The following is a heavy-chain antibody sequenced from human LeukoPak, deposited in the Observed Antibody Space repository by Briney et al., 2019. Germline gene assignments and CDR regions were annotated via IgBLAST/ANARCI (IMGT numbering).Heavy chain of an antibody. CDR1: GFTFSSYA. J-gene: IGHJ4*02. CDR3: ARDAPITGTTDYFDY. D-gene: IGHD1-20*01. V-gene: IGHV3-30*04. CDR2: ISYDGSNK. Sequence: GVSLSLSCAASGFTFSSYAMHWVRQAPGKGLEWVAVISYDGSNKYYADSVKGRFTISRDNSKNTLYLQMNSLRAEDTAVYYCARDAPITGTTDYFDYWGQGTLVTVSS.